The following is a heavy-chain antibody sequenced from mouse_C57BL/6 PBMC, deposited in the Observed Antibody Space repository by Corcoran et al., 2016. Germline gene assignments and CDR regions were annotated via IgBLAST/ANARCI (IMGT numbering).Heavy chain of an antibody. CDR2: INSYSGVP. CDR1: GYTFTTYG. D-gene: IGHD2-3*01. CDR3: ARSIYDGYYFDY. J-gene: IGHJ2*01. V-gene: IGHV9-3*01. Sequence: QIQLVPSGPELKKPGETVKISCKASGYTFTTYGMSWVKQAPGKGLKWMGWINSYSGVPTYADDFKGRFAFSLETSASTAYLQINNLKNEDTATYFCARSIYDGYYFDYWGQGTTLTVSS.